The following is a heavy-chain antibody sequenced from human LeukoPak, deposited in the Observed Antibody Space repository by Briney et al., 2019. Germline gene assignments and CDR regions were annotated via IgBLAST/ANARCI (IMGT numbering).Heavy chain of an antibody. CDR1: GGSISDYY. Sequence: SETLSLTCTVSGGSISDYYWTWIRQSPGTGLEWIGYMDYSGSTAYNPSLKSRVTISIDTSKKQFSLKLSSVTAADTAVYYCARRRGTRSWFDPWGQGTLVTVSS. CDR2: MDYSGST. D-gene: IGHD1-1*01. J-gene: IGHJ5*02. CDR3: ARRRGTRSWFDP. V-gene: IGHV4-59*01.